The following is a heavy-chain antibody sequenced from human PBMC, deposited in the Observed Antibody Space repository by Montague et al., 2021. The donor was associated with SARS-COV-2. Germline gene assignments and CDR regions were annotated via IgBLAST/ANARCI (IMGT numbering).Heavy chain of an antibody. Sequence: TLSLTCTVSGGSISSGGYYWSWIRQHPGKGLEWIGYIDYSGXTXYXXXXKXRVTISVDTSKNQFSLKLRSVTAADTAVYYCARARITMIVVVNAFDIWGQGTMVTVSS. CDR2: IDYSGXT. CDR3: ARARITMIVVVNAFDI. J-gene: IGHJ3*02. CDR1: GGSISSGGYY. D-gene: IGHD3-22*01. V-gene: IGHV4-31*03.